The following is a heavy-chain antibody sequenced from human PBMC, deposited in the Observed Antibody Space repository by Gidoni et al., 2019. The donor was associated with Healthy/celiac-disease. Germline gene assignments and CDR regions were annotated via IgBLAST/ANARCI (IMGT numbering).Heavy chain of an antibody. V-gene: IGHV4-39*01. CDR1: AGSTSSGSYY. CDR2: IYYSGST. Sequence: QLQLQASLPRLVKPPQTPSLTCTVSAGSTSSGSYYWGRIRQPPGKRLGWIGSIYYSGSTYYNPSLKSRDTISVDTSKNQFSLKLSSVTAADTAVYYCARQMIVVVITTSHYGMDVWSKGTTVNVSS. J-gene: IGHJ6*04. CDR3: ARQMIVVVITTSHYGMDV. D-gene: IGHD3-22*01.